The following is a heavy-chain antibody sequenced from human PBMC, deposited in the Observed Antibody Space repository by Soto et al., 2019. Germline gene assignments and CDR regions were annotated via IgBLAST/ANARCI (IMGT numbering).Heavy chain of an antibody. D-gene: IGHD1-26*01. CDR1: VVSVSNSNYY. V-gene: IGHV4-39*01. J-gene: IGHJ4*02. Sequence: WETLSLTCTFSVVSVSNSNYYCGWIRQSPWKGLEWIGSVYYRGRSYSKSSVKSRITISVDTSKNQFSLNLNSVTASDTAVYFCVRQRTSLLPQAYFEYWGPGARVTVSS. CDR2: VYYRGRS. CDR3: VRQRTSLLPQAYFEY.